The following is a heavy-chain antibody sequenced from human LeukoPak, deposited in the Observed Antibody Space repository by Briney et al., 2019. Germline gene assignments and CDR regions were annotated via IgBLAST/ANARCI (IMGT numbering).Heavy chain of an antibody. CDR2: INPSSAST. J-gene: IGHJ4*02. Sequence: ASVKVSCKASGYTFTSYYMHWVRQAPGQGLEWMGIINPSSASTRYAQKFQGRVTITRDTPTSTVYMELSSLRSEDTAVYYCASTQCTGSSCSFDYWGQGTLVTVSS. D-gene: IGHD2-8*02. CDR3: ASTQCTGSSCSFDY. V-gene: IGHV1-46*01. CDR1: GYTFTSYY.